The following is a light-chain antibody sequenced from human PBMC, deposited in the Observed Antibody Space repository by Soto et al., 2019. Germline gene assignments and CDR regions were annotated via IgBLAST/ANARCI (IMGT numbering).Light chain of an antibody. V-gene: IGLV2-14*01. CDR1: SSDVGGYKH. Sequence: QSALTQPASVSGSPGQSITISCTGTSSDVGGYKHVSWYQQHPGKAPKLMIYDVSKRPSGVSNRFSGSKSGNMASLTISGLQAEDEADYYCISYTSSSTLVFGTGTKVTVL. J-gene: IGLJ1*01. CDR3: ISYTSSSTLV. CDR2: DVS.